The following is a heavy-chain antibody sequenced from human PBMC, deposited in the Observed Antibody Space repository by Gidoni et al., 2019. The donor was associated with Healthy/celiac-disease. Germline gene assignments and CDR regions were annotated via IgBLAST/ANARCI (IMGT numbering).Heavy chain of an antibody. CDR2: INPNSGGT. CDR3: ARDLGGYPLGLGGMDV. CDR1: GYTFTGYY. Sequence: QVQLVQSGAEVKKPGASVTVSCKASGYTFTGYYMHWVRQAPGQGLEWMGWINPNSGGTNYAQKFQGWVTMTRDTSISTAYMELSRLRSDDTAVYYCARDLGGYPLGLGGMDVWGQGTAVTVSS. V-gene: IGHV1-2*04. J-gene: IGHJ6*02. D-gene: IGHD3-16*01.